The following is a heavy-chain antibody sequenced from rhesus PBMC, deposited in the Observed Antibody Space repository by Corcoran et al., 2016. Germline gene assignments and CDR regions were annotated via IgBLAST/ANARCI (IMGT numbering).Heavy chain of an antibody. V-gene: IGHV4-127*01. CDR2: IGGSSGRT. Sequence: QVQLQESGPGLVKPSETLSLTCAVSGYSISSGYGWSWIRQPPGKGLEWIVYIGGSSGRTNYNPSLRSRVTISKDTSKNPFSRKLSSVTAADTAVYDCARGVGYSYSFDYWGQGVLVTVSS. J-gene: IGHJ4*01. CDR1: GYSISSGYG. D-gene: IGHD5-12*01. CDR3: ARGVGYSYSFDY.